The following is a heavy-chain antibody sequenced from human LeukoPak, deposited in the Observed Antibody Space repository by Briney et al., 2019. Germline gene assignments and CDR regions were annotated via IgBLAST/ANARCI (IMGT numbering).Heavy chain of an antibody. J-gene: IGHJ4*02. CDR1: GYNFTSYW. Sequence: KAGESLQVSCKGSGYNFTSYWIGWVRQLPGKGLEWMGIIYPGDSDTRYSPSFQGQVTISADKSISTAYLQWSSLKASDTAMYYCARAGKVVPAANMVWGQGTLVTVSS. CDR3: ARAGKVVPAANMV. D-gene: IGHD2-2*01. CDR2: IYPGDSDT. V-gene: IGHV5-51*01.